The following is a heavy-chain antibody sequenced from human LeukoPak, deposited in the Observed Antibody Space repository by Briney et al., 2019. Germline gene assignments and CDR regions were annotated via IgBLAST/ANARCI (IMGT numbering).Heavy chain of an antibody. Sequence: GASVKVSCKASGYTFTSYGIGWVRQAPGQGLEWMGWISAYNGNTNYAQKLQGRVTMTTDTSTSTAYMELRSLRSDDTAVYYCARDLLGSYYDILTGYYIPPFDYWGQGTLVTVSS. J-gene: IGHJ4*02. V-gene: IGHV1-18*04. CDR1: GYTFTSYG. CDR3: ARDLLGSYYDILTGYYIPPFDY. D-gene: IGHD3-9*01. CDR2: ISAYNGNT.